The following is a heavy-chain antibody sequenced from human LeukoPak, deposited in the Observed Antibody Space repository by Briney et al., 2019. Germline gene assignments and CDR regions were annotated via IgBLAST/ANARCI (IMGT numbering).Heavy chain of an antibody. J-gene: IGHJ4*02. Sequence: GGTLRLSCAASGFTFSNYGMSWARQPPGKGLEWVSSISGSGASTYYADSVKGRFTISRDSSKNTPYLQMNSLRAEDTAVYYCARGLSGYSSSLGYWGQGTLVTVSS. CDR3: ARGLSGYSSSLGY. D-gene: IGHD6-6*01. V-gene: IGHV3-23*01. CDR2: ISGSGAST. CDR1: GFTFSNYG.